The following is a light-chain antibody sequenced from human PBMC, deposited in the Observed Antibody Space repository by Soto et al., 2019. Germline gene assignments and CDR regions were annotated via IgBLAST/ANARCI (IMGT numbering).Light chain of an antibody. CDR3: CSDAGRSTYV. CDR2: EVT. J-gene: IGLJ1*01. CDR1: SSDVGSFNF. V-gene: IGLV2-23*02. Sequence: QSVLTQPASVSGSPGQSITISCTRTSSDVGSFNFVSWYQQYLGKAPKVLIYEVTKRPSGVSDRFSGSKSGNTASLTISGLQAEDEADYYCCSDAGRSTYVFGGGTKVTVL.